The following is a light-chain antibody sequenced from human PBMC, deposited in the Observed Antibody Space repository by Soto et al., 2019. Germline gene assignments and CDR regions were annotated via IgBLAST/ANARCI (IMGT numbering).Light chain of an antibody. CDR1: QSINNN. CDR3: QQYGSSPRVT. CDR2: GAS. Sequence: EIVMTQSPVTLSVSPGERATLSCRASQSINNNLAWYQQKPGQAPRLLIYGASSRATGIPDRFSGSGSGTDFTLTISRLEPEDFAVYYCQQYGSSPRVTFGGGTKVDIK. V-gene: IGKV3-20*01. J-gene: IGKJ4*01.